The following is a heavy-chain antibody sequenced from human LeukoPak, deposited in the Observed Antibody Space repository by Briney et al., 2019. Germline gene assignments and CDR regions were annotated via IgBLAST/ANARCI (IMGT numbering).Heavy chain of an antibody. CDR2: VSGTGGST. V-gene: IGHV3-23*01. Sequence: GGSLRLSCAASGLTFNTYAMSWVRQAPGKGLQWVSTVSGTGGSTYYADSVKGRFTISRDNSKDTLFLQMNSLRAEDTAVYYCAKATFYYHSSGYSRVYYFDYWGQGTLVTVSS. CDR1: GLTFNTYA. CDR3: AKATFYYHSSGYSRVYYFDY. J-gene: IGHJ4*02. D-gene: IGHD3-22*01.